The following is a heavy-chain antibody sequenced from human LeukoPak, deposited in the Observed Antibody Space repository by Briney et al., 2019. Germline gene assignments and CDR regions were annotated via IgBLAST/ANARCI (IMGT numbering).Heavy chain of an antibody. V-gene: IGHV3-30-3*01. J-gene: IGHJ3*02. D-gene: IGHD3-9*01. CDR2: ISYDGSNK. CDR3: AREGSRAVLRYFDWYPGTGAFDI. CDR1: GFTFATYA. Sequence: PGGSLRLSCAASGFTFATYAMSWVRQAPGKGLEWVAVISYDGSNKYYADSVKGRFTISRDNSKNTLYLQMNSLRAEDTAVYYCAREGSRAVLRYFDWYPGTGAFDIWGQGTMVTVSS.